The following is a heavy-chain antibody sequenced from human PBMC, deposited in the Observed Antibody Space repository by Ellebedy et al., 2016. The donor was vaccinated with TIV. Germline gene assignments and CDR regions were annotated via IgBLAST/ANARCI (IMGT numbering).Heavy chain of an antibody. J-gene: IGHJ4*02. D-gene: IGHD5-18*01. CDR1: GFSFSSYA. V-gene: IGHV3-23*01. Sequence: PGGSLRLSCVASGFSFSSYALSWVRQAPGKGLEWVSGIVGSGATKYADSVKGRFSISRDNSKSMVHLQMNSLRPEDTAVYYCAKDRTPGDGYWVFDYWGQGTLVTVSS. CDR3: AKDRTPGDGYWVFDY. CDR2: IVGSGAT.